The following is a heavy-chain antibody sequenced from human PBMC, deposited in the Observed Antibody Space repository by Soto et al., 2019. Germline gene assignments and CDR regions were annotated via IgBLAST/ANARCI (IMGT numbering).Heavy chain of an antibody. D-gene: IGHD3-22*01. V-gene: IGHV3-11*01. CDR2: ISSSGTII. J-gene: IGHJ4*02. CDR3: ARDLGYYDSSGYFDY. Sequence: LRLSCAASEFTFSDYYMSWIRQAPGKGLEWVSYISSSGTIIYYADSVKGRFTISRDNAKNSLYLQMNSLRAEDTAVYYCARDLGYYDSSGYFDYWGRGTLVTVSS. CDR1: EFTFSDYY.